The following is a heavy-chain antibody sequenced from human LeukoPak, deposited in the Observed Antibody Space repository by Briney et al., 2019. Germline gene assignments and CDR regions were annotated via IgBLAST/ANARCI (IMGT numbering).Heavy chain of an antibody. V-gene: IGHV4-59*01. CDR2: IYDSGST. CDR3: ARVYAGSYYYDSSGYFDY. J-gene: IGHJ4*02. CDR1: GGSISSYY. D-gene: IGHD3-22*01. Sequence: SETLSLTCTVSGGSISSYYWSWIRQPPGKGLEWIGYIYDSGSTNYNPSLKSRVTISVDTSKNQFSLKLSSVTAADTAVYYCARVYAGSYYYDSSGYFDYWGQGTLVTVSS.